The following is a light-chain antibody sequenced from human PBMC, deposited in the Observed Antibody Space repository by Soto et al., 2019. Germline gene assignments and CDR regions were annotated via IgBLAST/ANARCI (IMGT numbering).Light chain of an antibody. J-gene: IGKJ1*01. Sequence: EIVMTQSPSTLSVSPGERAPLSCMASQSVSINLAWYQQKPGQAPKLLIYWASTRQSGVPDRFSGSGSGTDFTLTINSLQAEDVAVYYCQQYYSTPWTFGQGTKV. CDR3: QQYYSTPWT. CDR1: QSVSIN. V-gene: IGKV3-15*01. CDR2: WAS.